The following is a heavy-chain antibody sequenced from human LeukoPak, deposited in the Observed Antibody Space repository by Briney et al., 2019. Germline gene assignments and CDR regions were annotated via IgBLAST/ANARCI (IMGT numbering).Heavy chain of an antibody. V-gene: IGHV3-23*01. Sequence: RTGGSLRLSCAASGFTFSSFAMTWVRQAPGKGLEWVSGFDGNGPNTYYADSVKGRWTISRDNSRNTLYVQVNSLGTEDTAAYYCAKGSYYDSSGSFYFDYWGQGTLVTVSS. CDR2: FDGNGPNT. D-gene: IGHD3-22*01. CDR3: AKGSYYDSSGSFYFDY. CDR1: GFTFSSFA. J-gene: IGHJ4*02.